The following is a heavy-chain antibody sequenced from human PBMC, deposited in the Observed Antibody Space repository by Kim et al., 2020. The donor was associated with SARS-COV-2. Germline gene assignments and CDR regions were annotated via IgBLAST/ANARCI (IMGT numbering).Heavy chain of an antibody. Sequence: SETLSLTCTVSGGSISSSSYYWGWLRQPPGKGLEWIGSIYYSGSTYYNPSLKSRVTISVDTSKNQFSLKLSSVTAADTAVYYCGGIQLWLRGWFDPWGQGTLVTVSS. CDR2: IYYSGST. D-gene: IGHD5-18*01. V-gene: IGHV4-39*01. J-gene: IGHJ5*02. CDR3: GGIQLWLRGWFDP. CDR1: GGSISSSSYY.